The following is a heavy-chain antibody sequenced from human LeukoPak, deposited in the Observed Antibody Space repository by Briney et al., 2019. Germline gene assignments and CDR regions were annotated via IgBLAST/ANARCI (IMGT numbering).Heavy chain of an antibody. D-gene: IGHD1-26*01. CDR3: ARDGSGSYHYDTAFDF. V-gene: IGHV3-7*01. J-gene: IGHJ4*02. CDR2: IRQDGSEK. Sequence: GGSLRLSCEASGFTFSSYWMSWVRQAPGKGLEWVANIRQDGSEKCCVDSVKGRFTISRDNAKNSLYLQMNSLRAEDTAVYYCARDGSGSYHYDTAFDFWGQGTLVTVSS. CDR1: GFTFSSYW.